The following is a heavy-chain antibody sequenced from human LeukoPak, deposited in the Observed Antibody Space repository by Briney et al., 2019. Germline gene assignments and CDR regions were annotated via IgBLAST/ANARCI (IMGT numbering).Heavy chain of an antibody. V-gene: IGHV3-23*01. CDR1: GFTFSNYA. J-gene: IGHJ4*02. CDR2: IVGTGGTT. CDR3: AKEGGKTGPIGY. Sequence: PGGSLRLSCAASGFTFSNYAMNWVRQAPGKGLEWVSTIVGTGGTTYYADSVKGRFTISRDNSKNTLYLQMNSLRAEDTAVYYCAKEGGKTGPIGYWGQGTLVTVSS.